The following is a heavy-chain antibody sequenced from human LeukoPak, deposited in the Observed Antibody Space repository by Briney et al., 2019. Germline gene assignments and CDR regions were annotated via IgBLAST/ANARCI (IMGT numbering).Heavy chain of an antibody. V-gene: IGHV3-21*01. J-gene: IGHJ4*02. D-gene: IGHD1-20*01. CDR1: GFTFRNYW. CDR2: ISSSSSYI. Sequence: GGSLRLSCVASGFTFRNYWMAWVRQAPGKGLEWVSSISSSSSYIYYADSVKGRFTISRDNAKNSLYLQMNSLRAEDTAVYYCARDINNFGEIDYWGQGALVAVSS. CDR3: ARDINNFGEIDY.